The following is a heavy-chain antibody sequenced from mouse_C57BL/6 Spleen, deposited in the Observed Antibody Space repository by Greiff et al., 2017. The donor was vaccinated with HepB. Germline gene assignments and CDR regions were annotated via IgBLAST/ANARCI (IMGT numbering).Heavy chain of an antibody. CDR1: GYTFTDYY. V-gene: IGHV1-76*01. D-gene: IGHD1-1*01. Sequence: VQLQQSGAELVRPGASVKLSCKASGYTFTDYYINWVKQRPGQGLEWIARIYPGSGNTYYNEKFKGKATLTAEKSSSTAYMQLSSLTCEDSAVYFCARSGYYGPYYFYYWGQGTTLTVSS. CDR2: IYPGSGNT. J-gene: IGHJ2*01. CDR3: ARSGYYGPYYFYY.